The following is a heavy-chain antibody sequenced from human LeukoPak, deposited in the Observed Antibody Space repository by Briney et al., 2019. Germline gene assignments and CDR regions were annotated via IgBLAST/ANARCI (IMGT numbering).Heavy chain of an antibody. CDR2: IYYSGST. CDR1: GGSINSGGYY. V-gene: IGHV4-31*03. J-gene: IGHJ4*02. CDR3: ARVVSATNFDY. Sequence: PSETLSLTCTVSGGSINSGGYYWSWIRQHPGKGLEWIGYIYYSGSTYYNPSPKSRVTISLDMSKNQFSLKLSSVTAADTAVYYCARVVSATNFDYWGQGTLVTVSS. D-gene: IGHD2-15*01.